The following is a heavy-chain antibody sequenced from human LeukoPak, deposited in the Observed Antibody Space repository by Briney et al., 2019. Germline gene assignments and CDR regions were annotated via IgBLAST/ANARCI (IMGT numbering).Heavy chain of an antibody. D-gene: IGHD3-10*01. CDR3: ARGYGSGSYYGY. Sequence: PSETLSLTCAVYGGSFSGYYWSWIRQPPGKGLEWIGEINHSGSTNYNPSLKSRVTISVDTSKNQFSLKLSPVTAADTAVYYCARGYGSGSYYGYWGQGTLVTVSS. CDR1: GGSFSGYY. V-gene: IGHV4-34*01. J-gene: IGHJ4*01. CDR2: INHSGST.